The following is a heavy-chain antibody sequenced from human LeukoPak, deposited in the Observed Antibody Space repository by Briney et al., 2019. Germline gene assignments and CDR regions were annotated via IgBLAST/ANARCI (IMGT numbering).Heavy chain of an antibody. V-gene: IGHV4-39*07. Sequence: KPSETLSLTCTVSGVSISSSSYYWVGMRQPPGKGLEWIVSIYYSGSTYYNPSLKSRVTISVDTSKNQFSLKLSSVTAADTAVYYCARDSGWLYYYYSYMDVWGKGTTVTVSS. CDR3: ARDSGWLYYYYSYMDV. J-gene: IGHJ6*03. CDR2: IYYSGST. CDR1: GVSISSSSYY. D-gene: IGHD6-19*01.